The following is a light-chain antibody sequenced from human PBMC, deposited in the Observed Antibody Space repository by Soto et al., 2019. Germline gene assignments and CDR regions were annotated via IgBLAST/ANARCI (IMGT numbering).Light chain of an antibody. Sequence: DIQMTQSPSTLSASVGDRVTITCRASQSISSWLAWYQQKPGKAPKLLIHEASRLESGVPSRFSGSESGTEFTLTISGLHAEDFATYYCQQYNNFPLTFXGGTKADIK. CDR1: QSISSW. CDR2: EAS. V-gene: IGKV1-5*01. CDR3: QQYNNFPLT. J-gene: IGKJ4*01.